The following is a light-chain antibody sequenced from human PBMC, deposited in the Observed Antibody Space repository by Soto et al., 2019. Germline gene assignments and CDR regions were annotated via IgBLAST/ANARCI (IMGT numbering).Light chain of an antibody. Sequence: EIVLTQSPGTLSLSPGERANLSCRASQSVSSIYLAWYQQKPGQPPRLLIYGASSRATGIPDRFSGSGSGTDFTLTISRLEPEDFAVYYCQQYDRSSYTFGQGTKLEIK. CDR2: GAS. J-gene: IGKJ2*01. CDR3: QQYDRSSYT. V-gene: IGKV3-20*01. CDR1: QSVSSIY.